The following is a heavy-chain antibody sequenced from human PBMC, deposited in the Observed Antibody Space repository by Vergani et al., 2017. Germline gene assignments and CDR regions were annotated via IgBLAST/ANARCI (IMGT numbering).Heavy chain of an antibody. CDR1: GFSFGDYA. V-gene: IGHV3-49*04. CDR3: SRGRGYSFGYSDY. Sequence: EVQLVESGGGLVPPGRSLRLSCAASGFSFGDYAITWVRQAPGQGLEWVAFIRNKAYGGTTEYAASVKGRFTISRDDSKKLAYLQLIGLKTEDTAVYFCSRGRGYSFGYSDYWGQRTLVTVSS. CDR2: IRNKAYGGTT. J-gene: IGHJ4*02. D-gene: IGHD5-18*01.